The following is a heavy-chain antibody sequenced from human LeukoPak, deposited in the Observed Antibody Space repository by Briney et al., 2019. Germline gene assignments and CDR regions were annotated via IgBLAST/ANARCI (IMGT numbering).Heavy chain of an antibody. J-gene: IGHJ5*02. CDR2: ISSNGGST. Sequence: PGGSLRLSCSASGFTFSSYAMHWVRQAPGKGLEYVSAISSNGGSTYYADSVKGRFTISRDNSKNTLYLQMSRLRSDDTAVYYCARGGFTFGGVISGEGLNWFDPWGQGTLVTVSS. CDR3: ARGGFTFGGVISGEGLNWFDP. CDR1: GFTFSSYA. V-gene: IGHV3-64D*06. D-gene: IGHD3-16*01.